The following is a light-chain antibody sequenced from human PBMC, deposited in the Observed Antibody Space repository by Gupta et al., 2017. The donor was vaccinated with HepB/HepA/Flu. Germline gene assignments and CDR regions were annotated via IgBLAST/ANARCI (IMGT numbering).Light chain of an antibody. CDR3: QQRSNWWCS. V-gene: IGKV3-11*01. J-gene: IGKJ2*04. CDR1: QSVSSY. CDR2: DAS. Sequence: EIVLTQSPATLSLSPGERATLSCRASQSVSSYLAWYQQKPGQAPRLLIYDASNRATGIPARFSGSGSGTDFTLTISSLEPEDFAVYYCQQRSNWWCSFGQGTKLEIK.